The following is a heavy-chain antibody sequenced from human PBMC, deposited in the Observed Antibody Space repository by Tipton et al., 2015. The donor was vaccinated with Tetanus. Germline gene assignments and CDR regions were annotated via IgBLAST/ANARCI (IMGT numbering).Heavy chain of an antibody. D-gene: IGHD6-6*01. J-gene: IGHJ4*02. Sequence: VQLVQSGADVKKPGESLKISCKASGYSFTSHWIGWVRQMIGKGLEWMGMIFPDDSDTRYSPSFQGPVTFSVDKSTSTVYLQWIRLKPSDTAMYFCATIYSTSSPFDHWGQGSLVAVSS. CDR3: ATIYSTSSPFDH. V-gene: IGHV5-51*01. CDR2: IFPDDSDT. CDR1: GYSFTSHW.